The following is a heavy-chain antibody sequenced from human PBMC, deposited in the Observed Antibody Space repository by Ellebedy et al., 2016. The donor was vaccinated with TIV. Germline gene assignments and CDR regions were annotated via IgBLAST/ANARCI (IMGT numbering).Heavy chain of an antibody. Sequence: SVKVSXKASGGTFSSYAISWVRQASGQGLEWMGGIIPIFGTANYAQKFQGRVTITADESTSTAYMELSSLRSEDTAVYYCARGGCSGGSCYRNYYGMDVWGQGTTVTVSS. CDR2: IIPIFGTA. CDR3: ARGGCSGGSCYRNYYGMDV. CDR1: GGTFSSYA. J-gene: IGHJ6*02. D-gene: IGHD2-15*01. V-gene: IGHV1-69*13.